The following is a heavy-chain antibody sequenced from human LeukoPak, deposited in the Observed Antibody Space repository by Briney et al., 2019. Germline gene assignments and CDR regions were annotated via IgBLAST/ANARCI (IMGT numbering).Heavy chain of an antibody. V-gene: IGHV3-48*03. CDR2: ISDSGNAI. CDR3: AGELGYCRGGDH. Sequence: PGGSLRLSCAASGFTFSSYAMNWVRQAPGKGLEWISYISDSGNAIYYADSVKGRFTVSRDNAKNLVYLQMNSLRVEDTAIYYCAGELGYCRGGDHWGQGTLVTVSS. J-gene: IGHJ4*02. CDR1: GFTFSSYA. D-gene: IGHD2-15*01.